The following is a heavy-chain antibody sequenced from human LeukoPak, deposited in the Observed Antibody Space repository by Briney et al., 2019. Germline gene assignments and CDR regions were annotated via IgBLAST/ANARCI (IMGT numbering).Heavy chain of an antibody. J-gene: IGHJ4*02. Sequence: SETLSLTCTVSGGSISSYYRSWIRQPPGKGLEWIGYIYYSGSTNYNPSLKSRVTISVDTSKNQFSLKLSSVTAADTAVYYCARSGYPNPFDYWGQGTLVTVSS. CDR2: IYYSGST. D-gene: IGHD3-9*01. V-gene: IGHV4-59*01. CDR3: ARSGYPNPFDY. CDR1: GGSISSYY.